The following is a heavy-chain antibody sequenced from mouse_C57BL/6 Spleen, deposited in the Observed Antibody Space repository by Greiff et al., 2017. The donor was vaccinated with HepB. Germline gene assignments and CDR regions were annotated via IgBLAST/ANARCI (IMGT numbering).Heavy chain of an antibody. J-gene: IGHJ2*01. CDR2: INPSSGYT. V-gene: IGHV1-7*01. Sequence: QVQLQQSGAELAKPGASVKLSCKASGYTFTSYWMHWVKQRPGQGLEWIGYINPSSGYTKYNQKFKDKATLTAYKSSSTAYMPLSSLTYEDAAVYYCARSDYGSSYGDPYYFDYWGQGTTLTVSS. CDR1: GYTFTSYW. CDR3: ARSDYGSSYGDPYYFDY. D-gene: IGHD1-1*01.